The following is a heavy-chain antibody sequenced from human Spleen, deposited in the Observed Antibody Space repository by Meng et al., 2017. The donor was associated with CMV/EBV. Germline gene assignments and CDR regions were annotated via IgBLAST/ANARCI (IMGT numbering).Heavy chain of an antibody. CDR2: ISSSGSTI. D-gene: IGHD3-10*01. CDR3: ARVGEGSGSSGGMDV. CDR1: GFTFSSYE. Sequence: GGSLRLSCAASGFTFSSYEMNWVRQAPGKGLEWVSYISSSGSTIYYADSVKGRFTISRDNAKNSLYLQMNSLRAEDTAVYYCARVGEGSGSSGGMDVWGQGTTVTVSS. J-gene: IGHJ6*02. V-gene: IGHV3-48*03.